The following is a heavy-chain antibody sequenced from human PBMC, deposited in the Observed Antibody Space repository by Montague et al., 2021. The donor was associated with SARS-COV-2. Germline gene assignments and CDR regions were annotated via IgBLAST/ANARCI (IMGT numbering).Heavy chain of an antibody. V-gene: IGHV3-30-3*01. CDR1: GFTFSSYA. Sequence: SLRLSCAASGFTFSSYAMRWVRQAPGKGLEWVAVISYDGSNKYYADSVKGRFTISRDNSKNTLYLQMNSLRAEDTAVYYCASGYSYGNEFDYWGQGTLVTVSS. CDR3: ASGYSYGNEFDY. D-gene: IGHD5-18*01. CDR2: ISYDGSNK. J-gene: IGHJ4*02.